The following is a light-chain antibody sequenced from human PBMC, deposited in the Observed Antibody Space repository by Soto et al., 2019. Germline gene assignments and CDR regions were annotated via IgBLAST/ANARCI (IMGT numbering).Light chain of an antibody. CDR1: SSDVGAYNH. J-gene: IGLJ3*02. V-gene: IGLV2-14*03. Sequence: QSALTQPASVSGSPGQSITISCTGTSSDVGAYNHVSWYQQHPGKVPKVMIYEVNNRPSGVSNRFSASKSGNTASLTISGLQAEDEANYYCSSFTSGGTWVFGGGTKRNVL. CDR3: SSFTSGGTWV. CDR2: EVN.